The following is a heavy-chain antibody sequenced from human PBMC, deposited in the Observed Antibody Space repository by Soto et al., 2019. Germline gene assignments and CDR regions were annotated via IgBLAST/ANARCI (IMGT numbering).Heavy chain of an antibody. D-gene: IGHD2-21*01. CDR2: IDATSVYI. CDR1: GFSLSTFS. V-gene: IGHV3-21*01. J-gene: IGHJ4*02. CDR3: ARSVVRGAPDS. Sequence: GGSLRLSCAASGFSLSTFSMHWVRQAPGKGLEWVSPIDATSVYIFYAASVQGRFTVSRANAQNSFYLQMNSLRVEDTAVYYCARSVVRGAPDSWGQGT.